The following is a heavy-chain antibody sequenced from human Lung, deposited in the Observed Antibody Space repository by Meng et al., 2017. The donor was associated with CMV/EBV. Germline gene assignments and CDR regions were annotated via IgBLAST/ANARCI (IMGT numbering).Heavy chain of an antibody. J-gene: IGHJ4*02. CDR3: AHESSGTYFDY. Sequence: HITVESSGSELVNTNQTLTRTCTFSGFSRGRSGVGVSWIRQPPGKALEWLALIYWDDDKRYSPSLKSRLTITKDTSKNQVVLTMTNMDPVDTATYYCAHESSGTYFDYWGQGTLVTVSS. V-gene: IGHV2-5*02. CDR2: IYWDDDK. D-gene: IGHD3-22*01. CDR1: GFSRGRSGVG.